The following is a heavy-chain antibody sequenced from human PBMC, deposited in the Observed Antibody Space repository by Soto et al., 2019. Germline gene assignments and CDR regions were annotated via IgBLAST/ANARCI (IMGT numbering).Heavy chain of an antibody. D-gene: IGHD6-19*01. V-gene: IGHV1-18*01. CDR1: GYTFTSYG. CDR3: TPDLPMAGNGYS. J-gene: IGHJ4*02. Sequence: ASVKVSCKASGYTFTSYGISWVRQAPGQGLEWMGWISAYNGNTNYAQKLQGRVTMTTDTSTSTAYMELSSLRSEDTAVYYCTPDLPMAGNGYSWGQGTLVTVSS. CDR2: ISAYNGNT.